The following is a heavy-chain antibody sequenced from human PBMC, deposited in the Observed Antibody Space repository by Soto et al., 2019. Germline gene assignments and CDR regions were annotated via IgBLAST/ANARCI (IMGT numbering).Heavy chain of an antibody. CDR3: ARDISYSDSSGYYYAFDY. CDR1: GYSFSSYG. Sequence: WASVKVSCKASGYSFSSYGISWVRQAPGQGLEWMGWIRPYNGNKKYALKFEGRVTMITDTLTRTAYMELRSLRPDDTAVYYCARDISYSDSSGYYYAFDYWGQGTLVTVSS. CDR2: IRPYNGNK. J-gene: IGHJ4*02. V-gene: IGHV1-18*01. D-gene: IGHD3-22*01.